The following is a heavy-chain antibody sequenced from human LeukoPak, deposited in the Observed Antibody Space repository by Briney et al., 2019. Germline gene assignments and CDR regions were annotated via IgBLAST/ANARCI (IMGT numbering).Heavy chain of an antibody. V-gene: IGHV4-39*01. D-gene: IGHD2-2*01. CDR3: ASVYCRSTSCWFDY. CDR1: GGSISSSSYY. CDR2: MYYSGST. J-gene: IGHJ4*02. Sequence: SETLSLTCTVSGGSISSSSYYWGWIRQPPGTGLEWIGSMYYSGSTYYNPSLKSRVTISVDTSKNQFSLKLSSVTAADTAVYYCASVYCRSTSCWFDYWGQGTLVTVSS.